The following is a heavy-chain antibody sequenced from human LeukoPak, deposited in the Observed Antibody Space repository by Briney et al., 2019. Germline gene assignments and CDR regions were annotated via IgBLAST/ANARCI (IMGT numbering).Heavy chain of an antibody. CDR1: GGSISSYY. CDR3: ARHSFSGGNWFDP. V-gene: IGHV4-59*08. J-gene: IGHJ5*02. CDR2: IYYSGST. Sequence: PSETLSLTCTVSGGSISSYYWSWIRQPPGKGLEWIGYIYYSGSTNYNPSLKSRVTISVDTSKNQFSLKLSSVTAADTAVYYCARHSFSGGNWFDPWGQGTLVTVSS. D-gene: IGHD3-16*01.